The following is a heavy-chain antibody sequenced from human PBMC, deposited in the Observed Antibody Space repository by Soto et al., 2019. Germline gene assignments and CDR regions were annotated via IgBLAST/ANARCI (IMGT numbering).Heavy chain of an antibody. Sequence: EVQLVESGGGLGKPGGSLRLSCAASGFTFSSYSMNWVRQAPGKGLEWVSSISSSSSYIYYADSVKGRFTIYRDNAKNSLYLQMNSLRAEDTAVYYCARDMLVTYSSGYPAWGQGTLVTVSS. D-gene: IGHD6-19*01. CDR2: ISSSSSYI. J-gene: IGHJ4*02. V-gene: IGHV3-21*01. CDR3: ARDMLVTYSSGYPA. CDR1: GFTFSSYS.